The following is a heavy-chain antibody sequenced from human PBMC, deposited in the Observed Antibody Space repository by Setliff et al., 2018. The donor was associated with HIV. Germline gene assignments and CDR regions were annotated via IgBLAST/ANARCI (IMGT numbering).Heavy chain of an antibody. CDR1: GYTFTSYD. CDR3: TRGALYGLFEF. V-gene: IGHV1-69*13. CDR2: IIPVFGTA. D-gene: IGHD3-10*01. J-gene: IGHJ4*02. Sequence: SVKVSCKASGYTFTSYDINWVRQAPGQGLEWMGRIIPVFGTAKYAQSFQGRVTISADESTNTAHMELRSLTSEDTAAYYCTRGALYGLFEFWGPGTLVTVSS.